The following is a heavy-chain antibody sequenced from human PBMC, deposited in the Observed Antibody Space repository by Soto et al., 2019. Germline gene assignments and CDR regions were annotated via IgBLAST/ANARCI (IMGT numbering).Heavy chain of an antibody. CDR1: GGSFSGYY. V-gene: IGHV4-34*01. J-gene: IGHJ3*02. CDR3: AGKVEMATMRI. CDR2: INHSGST. Sequence: SETLSLTCAVYGGSFSGYYWSWIRQPPGKGLEWIGEINHSGSTNYNPSLKSRVTISVDTSKNQFSLKLSSVTAADTAVYYCAGKVEMATMRIWGQGTMVTVSS. D-gene: IGHD5-12*01.